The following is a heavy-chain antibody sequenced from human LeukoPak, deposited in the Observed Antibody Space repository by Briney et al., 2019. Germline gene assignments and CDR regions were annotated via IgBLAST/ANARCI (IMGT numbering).Heavy chain of an antibody. CDR1: GGTFSSYA. CDR3: ARDPVDLGNCGGGSCPIYDY. Sequence: ASVKVSCKASGGTFSSYAISWVRQAPGQGLEWMGGIIPIFGTANYAQKFQGRVTITADESTSTAYMELSSLRSEDTAVYYCARDPVDLGNCGGGSCPIYDYWGQGTLVTVSS. V-gene: IGHV1-69*13. CDR2: IIPIFGTA. J-gene: IGHJ4*02. D-gene: IGHD2-15*01.